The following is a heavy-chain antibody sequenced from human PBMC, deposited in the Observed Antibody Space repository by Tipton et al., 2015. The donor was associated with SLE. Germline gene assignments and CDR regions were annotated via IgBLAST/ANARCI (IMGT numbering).Heavy chain of an antibody. CDR2: IYYSGST. V-gene: IGHV4-59*01. CDR1: GGSIGSYY. Sequence: TLSLTCTVSGGSIGSYYWNWVRQPPGKGLEWIGYIYYSGSTNYNPSLKSRVTISVDTSKNQFSLKLSSVTAADTAVYYCARTYYDFWSGYFPSWFDPWGQGTLVTVSS. D-gene: IGHD3-3*01. CDR3: ARTYYDFWSGYFPSWFDP. J-gene: IGHJ5*02.